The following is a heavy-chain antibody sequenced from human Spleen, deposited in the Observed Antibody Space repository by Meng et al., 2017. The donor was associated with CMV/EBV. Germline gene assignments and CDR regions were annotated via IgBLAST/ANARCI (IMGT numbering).Heavy chain of an antibody. Sequence: GESLKISCAASGFSFNTYALHWVRQAPGKGPEWVAVISYDGSIKFYADSVKGRFTISRDNAKNSLYLQMNSLRAEDTAVYYCAREIGDYYDSSGYYYDWGQGTLVTVSS. CDR2: ISYDGSIK. D-gene: IGHD3-22*01. CDR1: GFSFNTYA. CDR3: AREIGDYYDSSGYYYD. V-gene: IGHV3-30-3*01. J-gene: IGHJ4*02.